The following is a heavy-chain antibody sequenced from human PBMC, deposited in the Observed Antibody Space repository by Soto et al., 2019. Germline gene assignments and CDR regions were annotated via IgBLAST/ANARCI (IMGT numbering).Heavy chain of an antibody. D-gene: IGHD6-13*01. CDR1: GGSISSGDYY. Sequence: QVQLQESGPGLVKPSQTLSLTCTVSGGSISSGDYYWSWIRQPPGKGLEWIGYIYYSGSTYYNPSLRRRVTISVDTSTNPSSLKPSSVTAADPAVYHCAIYAGNSVYFDYWGQGTLVTVSS. CDR2: IYYSGST. V-gene: IGHV4-30-4*01. J-gene: IGHJ4*02. CDR3: AIYAGNSVYFDY.